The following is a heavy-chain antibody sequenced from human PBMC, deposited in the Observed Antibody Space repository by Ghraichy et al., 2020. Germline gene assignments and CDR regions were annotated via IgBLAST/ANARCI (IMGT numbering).Heavy chain of an antibody. D-gene: IGHD3-22*01. CDR2: IYYSGST. CDR1: GGSISSYY. Sequence: SETLSLTCTVSGGSISSYYWSWIRQPPGKGLEWIGYIYYSGSTNYNPSLKSRVTISVDTSKNQFSLKLSSVTAADTAVYYCAGSKRDSSYWYFDLWGRGTLVTVSS. J-gene: IGHJ2*01. V-gene: IGHV4-59*01. CDR3: AGSKRDSSYWYFDL.